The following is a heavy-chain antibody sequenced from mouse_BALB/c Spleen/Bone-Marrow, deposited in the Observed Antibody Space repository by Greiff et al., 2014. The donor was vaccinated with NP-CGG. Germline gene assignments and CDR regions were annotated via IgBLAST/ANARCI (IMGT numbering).Heavy chain of an antibody. CDR3: AREVGQKGGMEY. V-gene: IGHV1-14*01. D-gene: IGHD3-3*01. J-gene: IGHJ3*01. Sequence: EVQLQQSGPELVKPGASVKMSCKASGYTFTGYVMHWVKQKPGQGLEWIGYINPSTAGTTYTEKFNGKATLTSDKSSSTAYMELSSLTCEKSGVYDGAREVGQKGGMEYRGKGTLVTVSA. CDR1: GYTFTGYV. CDR2: INPSTAGT.